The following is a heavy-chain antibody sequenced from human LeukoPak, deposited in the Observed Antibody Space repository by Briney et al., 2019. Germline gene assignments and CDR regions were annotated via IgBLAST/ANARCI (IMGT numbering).Heavy chain of an antibody. Sequence: GGSPRLSCAAPGFPLGSFWMSWGRPAPGKGLEWVANIKQDGSEKHYVDSVKGRFTISRDNAKNSLYLQMNSLRAEDTAVYYCARGSGWYPDYWGQGTLVTVSS. CDR2: IKQDGSEK. J-gene: IGHJ4*02. D-gene: IGHD6-19*01. V-gene: IGHV3-7*04. CDR1: GFPLGSFW. CDR3: ARGSGWYPDY.